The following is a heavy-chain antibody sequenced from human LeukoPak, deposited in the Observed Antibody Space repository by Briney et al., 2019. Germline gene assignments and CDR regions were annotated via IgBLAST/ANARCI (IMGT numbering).Heavy chain of an antibody. CDR1: GGSISSSSYY. J-gene: IGHJ3*02. CDR3: ARHPRATSDAFDI. V-gene: IGHV4-39*01. D-gene: IGHD1-26*01. CDR2: IYYSGST. Sequence: SETLSLTCTVSGGSISSSSYYWGWIRQPPGKGLEWIGSIYYSGSTYYNPSLKSRVTISVDTSKNQFSQKLSSVTAADTADCARHPRATSDAFDIWGQGTMVTVSS.